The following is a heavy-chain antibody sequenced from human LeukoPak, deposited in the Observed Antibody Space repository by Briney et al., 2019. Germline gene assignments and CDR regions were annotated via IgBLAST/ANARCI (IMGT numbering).Heavy chain of an antibody. V-gene: IGHV4-39*01. J-gene: IGHJ4*02. CDR2: IYYSGGT. CDR1: GGSISSSSYY. D-gene: IGHD2-2*01. Sequence: SETLSLTCTVSGGSISSSSYYWGWIRQPPGKGLEWIGSIYYSGGTYYNPSLKSRVTISVDTSKNQFSLKLSSVTAADTAVYYCARHFGGDIVVVPAAPPGTDYFDYWGQGTLVTVSS. CDR3: ARHFGGDIVVVPAAPPGTDYFDY.